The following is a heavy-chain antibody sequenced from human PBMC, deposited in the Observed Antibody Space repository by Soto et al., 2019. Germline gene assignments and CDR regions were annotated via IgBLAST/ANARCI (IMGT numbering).Heavy chain of an antibody. CDR2: IDIGGNT. CDR3: ARGRGSTGYLGREHYFDY. D-gene: IGHD2-2*01. J-gene: IGHJ4*02. CDR1: GFSVTNNY. Sequence: EVQVVESGGGLVQPGGSLRLSCAASGFSVTNNYMNWVRQAPGKGLEWVSIIDIGGNTYYADSVKDRFTISRDNSRNTRYLHGDSLRAEDTAVYYCARGRGSTGYLGREHYFDYWGQGTLVTVSP. V-gene: IGHV3-66*01.